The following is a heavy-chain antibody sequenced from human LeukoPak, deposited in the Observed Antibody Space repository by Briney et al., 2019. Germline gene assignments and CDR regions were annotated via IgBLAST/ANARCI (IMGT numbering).Heavy chain of an antibody. D-gene: IGHD6-13*01. CDR3: AKGQGFSSTWYADH. CDR1: GFTFSSYA. V-gene: IGHV3-23*01. Sequence: GGSLRLSCAASGFTFSSYAMSWVRQAPGKWLEWVSTISGSGSDTSYADSVRGRFTISRDNPKNTLYLQMTNLRDEDTALYFCAKGQGFSSTWYADHWGQGTLVTVSS. CDR2: ISGSGSDT. J-gene: IGHJ5*02.